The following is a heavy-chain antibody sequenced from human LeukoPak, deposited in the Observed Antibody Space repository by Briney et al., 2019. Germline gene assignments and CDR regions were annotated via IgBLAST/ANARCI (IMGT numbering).Heavy chain of an antibody. CDR2: IYYSGTT. CDR1: GGSIYNYC. D-gene: IGHD3-9*01. J-gene: IGHJ3*02. V-gene: IGHV4-59*01. Sequence: PSETLSLTCSVSGGSIYNYCWRWIRQTPGKGLEGVGYIYYSGTTQYNPSFKRRVTISVDTSKKEFSLKVNSVTAAETGMYYCARLPPYDILTGGTFDIWGQGTMVTVAS. CDR3: ARLPPYDILTGGTFDI.